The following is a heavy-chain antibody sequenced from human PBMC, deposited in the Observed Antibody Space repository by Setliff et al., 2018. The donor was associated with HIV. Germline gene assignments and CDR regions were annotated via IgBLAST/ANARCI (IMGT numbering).Heavy chain of an antibody. V-gene: IGHV4-59*01. Sequence: NPSETLSLNCSVSGGSISNYYWSWIRQPPGKGLEWIGYIYYSGNTNYSPSLKSRVTISVDTSKNQFSLKLSSVTAADTAVYYCARTFNSGYLSYAFDIWGQGTMVT. J-gene: IGHJ3*02. CDR1: GGSISNYY. CDR3: ARTFNSGYLSYAFDI. CDR2: IYYSGNT. D-gene: IGHD3-22*01.